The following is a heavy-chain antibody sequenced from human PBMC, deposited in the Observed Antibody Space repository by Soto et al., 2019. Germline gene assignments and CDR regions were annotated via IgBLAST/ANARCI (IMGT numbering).Heavy chain of an antibody. J-gene: IGHJ4*02. CDR3: ANKDSYVSGTYLYHFDC. CDR2: LTAGGGDT. Sequence: EMQLLESGGGLVQPGGSLRLSCAASGFTFSNYAMSWVRQAPGKGLEWVSTLTAGGGDTYYAESVKGRFTISRDNSKNTLYMQMNSLRAEDTALYYCANKDSYVSGTYLYHFDCWGQGTLVTVSS. CDR1: GFTFSNYA. V-gene: IGHV3-23*01. D-gene: IGHD3-10*01.